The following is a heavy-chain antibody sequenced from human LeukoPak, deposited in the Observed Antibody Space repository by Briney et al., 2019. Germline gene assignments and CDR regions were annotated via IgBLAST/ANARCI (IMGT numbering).Heavy chain of an antibody. CDR3: AKRGVVIRVILVGFHKEAYYFDS. CDR2: ISDSGGRT. V-gene: IGHV3-23*01. CDR1: GITLSNYG. J-gene: IGHJ4*02. Sequence: GGSLRLSCGVSGITLSNYGMSWVRQAPGKGLEWVAGISDSGGRTNYADSVKGRFTISRDNPKNTLYLQMNSLRAEDTAVYFCAKRGVVIRVILVGFHKEAYYFDSWGQGALVTVSS. D-gene: IGHD3-22*01.